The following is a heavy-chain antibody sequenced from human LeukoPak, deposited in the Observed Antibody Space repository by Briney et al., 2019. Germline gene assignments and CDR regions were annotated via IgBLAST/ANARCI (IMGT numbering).Heavy chain of an antibody. CDR2: IKPGGNEK. D-gene: IGHD3-3*01. Sequence: PGGSLRLSCAASGFTFNNYWMTWVRQGPGKGLEWVANIKPGGNEKHYVDSVKGQFTISRDNVKNSLYLQMNSLRAEDTAIYYCATFRFLGTWGQGTMVTVSP. CDR3: ATFRFLGT. CDR1: GFTFNNYW. V-gene: IGHV3-7*03. J-gene: IGHJ3*01.